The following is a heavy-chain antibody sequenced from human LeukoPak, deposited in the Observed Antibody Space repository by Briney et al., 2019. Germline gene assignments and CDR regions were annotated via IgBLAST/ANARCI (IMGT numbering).Heavy chain of an antibody. V-gene: IGHV4-34*01. CDR3: AREARMDGSGNH. Sequence: PSETLSLTCAVYGGSFSGYYWSWIRQPPGKGLEWIGEVNHSGSTNYNPSLKSRVTISVDTSKNQFSLKLSSVTAADTAVYYCAREARMDGSGNHWGQGTLVTVSS. D-gene: IGHD3-10*01. CDR2: VNHSGST. CDR1: GGSFSGYY. J-gene: IGHJ4*02.